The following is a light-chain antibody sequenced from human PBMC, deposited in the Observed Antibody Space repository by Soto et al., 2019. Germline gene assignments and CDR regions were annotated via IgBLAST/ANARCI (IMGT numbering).Light chain of an antibody. J-gene: IGKJ4*01. CDR1: QSISNS. CDR2: AAS. CDR3: QQTKITPLT. Sequence: DIQMTQSPSSLSASVGDRVTITCRASQSISNSLNWYQQKPGNAPKLPIYAASSLQTGVPSRFSGSGSGTDFTLTISSLQPADFATYYCQQTKITPLTFGGGTKVEIK. V-gene: IGKV1-39*01.